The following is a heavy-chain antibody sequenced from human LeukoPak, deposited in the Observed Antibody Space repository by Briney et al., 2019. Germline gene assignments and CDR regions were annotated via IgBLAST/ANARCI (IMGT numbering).Heavy chain of an antibody. Sequence: GGSLRLSCAASGVTFSSDAMSWVCQAPGKGVEWGSAIIGSGGSTYYADSVKGRFTISRDNSKNTLYLQMNSLRAEDTAVYYCAKDPAYYYDSSGYVGYWGQGTLVTVSS. J-gene: IGHJ4*02. CDR1: GVTFSSDA. CDR2: IIGSGGST. CDR3: AKDPAYYYDSSGYVGY. V-gene: IGHV3-23*01. D-gene: IGHD3-22*01.